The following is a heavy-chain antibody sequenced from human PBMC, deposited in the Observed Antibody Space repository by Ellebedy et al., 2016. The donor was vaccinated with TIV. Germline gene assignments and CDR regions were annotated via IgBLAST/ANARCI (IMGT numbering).Heavy chain of an antibody. V-gene: IGHV3-30-3*01. CDR3: AKDLEGATTYYFDY. J-gene: IGHJ4*02. CDR1: GFTFSSYA. Sequence: GESLKISXAASGFTFSSYAMHWVRQAPGKGLEWVAVISYDGSNKYYADSVKGRFTISRDNSKNTLYLQMNSLRAEDTAVYYCAKDLEGATTYYFDYWGQGTLVTVSS. D-gene: IGHD1-26*01. CDR2: ISYDGSNK.